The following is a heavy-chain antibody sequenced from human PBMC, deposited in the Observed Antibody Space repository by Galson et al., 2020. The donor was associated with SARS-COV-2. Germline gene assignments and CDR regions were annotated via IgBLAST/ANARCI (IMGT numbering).Heavy chain of an antibody. CDR1: GYSISSGYY. V-gene: IGHV4-38-2*02. Sequence: SETLSLTCAVSGYSISSGYYWGGIRQPPGKGLERTGSIYHSGSTYYNPAPKSRVTISVDTSKNQFSLKLSSVTAADTAVYYCAREIQWFGELLYFDYWGQGTLVTVSS. CDR2: IYHSGST. CDR3: AREIQWFGELLYFDY. D-gene: IGHD3-10*01. J-gene: IGHJ4*02.